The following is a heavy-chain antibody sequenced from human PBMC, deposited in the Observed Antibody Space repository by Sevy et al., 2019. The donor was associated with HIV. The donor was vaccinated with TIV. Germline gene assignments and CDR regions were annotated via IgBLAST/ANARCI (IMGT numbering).Heavy chain of an antibody. D-gene: IGHD2-15*01. CDR2: ISYDENNE. CDR1: GFTFSRYG. CDR3: AKELHGGDVPVMVDDLSDFFDGVDV. V-gene: IGHV3-30*18. Sequence: GGSLRLSCAASGFTFSRYGMHWVRQAPGKGMEWVALISYDENNEYYTDSVQGRFTISRDNSMNTLYFQMSSLRAEDTAIYYGAKELHGGDVPVMVDDLSDFFDGVDVWGRGTTVTVSS. J-gene: IGHJ6*02.